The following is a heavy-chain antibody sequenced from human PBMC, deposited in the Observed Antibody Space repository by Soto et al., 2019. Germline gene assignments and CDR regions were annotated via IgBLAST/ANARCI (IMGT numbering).Heavy chain of an antibody. CDR1: GYTFISYD. CDR3: ARAVPAAKLNMDV. CDR2: MNPNSGNT. D-gene: IGHD2-2*01. V-gene: IGHV1-8*01. J-gene: IGHJ6*03. Sequence: GASVKVSCKASGYTFISYDINWVRQATGQGHEWMGWMNPNSGNTGYAQKFQGRVTMSRNTSISTAYMELSSLTSDDTAVYYCARAVPAAKLNMDVWGKGTTVTVSS.